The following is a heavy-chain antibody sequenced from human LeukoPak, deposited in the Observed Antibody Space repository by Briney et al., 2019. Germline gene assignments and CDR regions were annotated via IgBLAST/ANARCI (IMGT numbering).Heavy chain of an antibody. CDR3: AKGGYASNTKYYFDY. CDR1: GFTFSSYA. D-gene: IGHD5-18*01. V-gene: IGHV3-23*01. CDR2: ISGSGGST. J-gene: IGHJ4*02. Sequence: GGSLRLSCAASGFTFSSYAMSWVRQAPGKGLEWVSAISGSGGSTYYADSVKGRFTISRDNSKNTLYLQMSSLRAEDTAVYYRAKGGYASNTKYYFDYWGQGTLVTVSS.